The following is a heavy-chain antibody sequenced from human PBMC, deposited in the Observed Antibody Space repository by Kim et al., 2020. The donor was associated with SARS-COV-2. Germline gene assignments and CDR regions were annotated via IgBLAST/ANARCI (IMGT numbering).Heavy chain of an antibody. Sequence: ASVKVSCKASGYTFTAYYMHWVRQAPGQGFEYMGWINPNSGGTKYAQKFQGRVTMTRDTSISTAYMELSRLKSDDTAVYYCVKYDYDSSGSGWGQGTLVTVSS. CDR3: VKYDYDSSGSG. V-gene: IGHV1-2*02. CDR2: INPNSGGT. D-gene: IGHD3-22*01. CDR1: GYTFTAYY. J-gene: IGHJ4*02.